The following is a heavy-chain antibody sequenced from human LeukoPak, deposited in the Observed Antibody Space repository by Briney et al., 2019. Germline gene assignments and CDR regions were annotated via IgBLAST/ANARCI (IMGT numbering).Heavy chain of an antibody. Sequence: GGSLRLSCAASGFTFSHYSMNWVRQAPGKGLEWVSSISSNSKYIYYADSVKGRFTISRDNAKNSLYLQMNTLRAEDTAVYYCARDGSIAVKNWFDPWGPGTLVTVSS. CDR3: ARDGSIAVKNWFDP. D-gene: IGHD6-19*01. CDR2: ISSNSKYI. V-gene: IGHV3-21*01. CDR1: GFTFSHYS. J-gene: IGHJ5*02.